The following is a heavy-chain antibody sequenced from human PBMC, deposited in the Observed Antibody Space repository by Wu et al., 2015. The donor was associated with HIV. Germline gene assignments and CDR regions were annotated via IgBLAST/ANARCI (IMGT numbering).Heavy chain of an antibody. CDR2: IHPNSGNT. CDR1: GGTFSSYA. J-gene: IGHJ5*02. V-gene: IGHV1-8*03. CDR3: TRGAGPAYRGNWFEP. D-gene: IGHD3-16*01. Sequence: QVQLVQSGAEVKKPGSSVKVSCKASGGTFSSYAISWVRQAPGQGLEWVGWIHPNSGNTGFARNFQGRVIITRDSSVSTAYMEIKNLTSDDTAVYFCTRGAGPAYRGNWFEPWGQGTLVTVSS.